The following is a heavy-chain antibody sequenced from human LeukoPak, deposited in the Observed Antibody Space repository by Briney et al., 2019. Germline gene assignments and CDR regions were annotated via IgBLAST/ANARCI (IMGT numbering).Heavy chain of an antibody. J-gene: IGHJ4*02. CDR1: GGSISGYY. D-gene: IGHD6-19*01. CDR2: INHSGST. CDR3: ARGWSSSGWYVY. V-gene: IGHV4-34*01. Sequence: SETLYLACTVSGGSISGYYWSWIRQPPGKGLEWIGEINHSGSTNYNPSLKSRVTISVDTSKNQFSLKLSSVTAADTAVYYCARGWSSSGWYVYWGQGTLVTVSS.